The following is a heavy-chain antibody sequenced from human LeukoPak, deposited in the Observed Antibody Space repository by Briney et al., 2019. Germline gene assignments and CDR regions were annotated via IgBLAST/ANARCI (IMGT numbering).Heavy chain of an antibody. D-gene: IGHD2-15*01. CDR2: ISYDGSNK. Sequence: GRSLRLSCAASGFTFSSYAMHWVRQAPGKGLEWVAVISYDGSNKYYADFVKGRFTISRDNSKNTLYLQMNSLRAEDTAVYYCARDFPYCSGGSCWGYFDYWGQGALVTVSS. CDR1: GFTFSSYA. CDR3: ARDFPYCSGGSCWGYFDY. V-gene: IGHV3-30*04. J-gene: IGHJ4*02.